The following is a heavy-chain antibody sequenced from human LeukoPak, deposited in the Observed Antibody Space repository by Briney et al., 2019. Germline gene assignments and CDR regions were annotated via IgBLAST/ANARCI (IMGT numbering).Heavy chain of an antibody. CDR3: ARVGDLATIYFYSYGMDV. J-gene: IGHJ6*02. D-gene: IGHD3-3*01. V-gene: IGHV3-30*04. CDR1: GFTFSNYA. Sequence: GRSLRLSCAASGFTFSNYAVHWVRQAPGKGLEWVAVIPYDGGNEFYTNSVKGRFTISRDNSTNPLYLQMTSLSPEDTAVYYCARVGDLATIYFYSYGMDVWGQGTTVTLSS. CDR2: IPYDGGNE.